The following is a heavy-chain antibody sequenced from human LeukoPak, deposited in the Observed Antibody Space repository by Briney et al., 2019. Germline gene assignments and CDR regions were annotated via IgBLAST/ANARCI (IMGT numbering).Heavy chain of an antibody. D-gene: IGHD1-26*01. Sequence: GGSLRLSCAASGFTFSSYGMHWVRQAPGKGLEWVAVIWYDGSNKYYADSVKGRFTISRDNSKNTLYLQMNSLRAEDTAVYYCAKDRRVGAIADYWGQGTLVTVSS. CDR1: GFTFSSYG. CDR3: AKDRRVGAIADY. CDR2: IWYDGSNK. V-gene: IGHV3-33*06. J-gene: IGHJ4*02.